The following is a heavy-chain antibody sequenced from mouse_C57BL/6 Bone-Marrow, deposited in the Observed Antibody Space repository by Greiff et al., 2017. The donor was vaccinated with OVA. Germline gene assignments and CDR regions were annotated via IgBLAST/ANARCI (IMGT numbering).Heavy chain of an antibody. V-gene: IGHV14-4*01. CDR1: GFNIKDDY. J-gene: IGHJ2*01. D-gene: IGHD1-1*01. CDR2: IDPENGDT. Sequence: EVQLQQSGAELVRPGASVKLSCTASGFNIKDDYMHWVKQRPEQGLAWIGWIDPENGDTEYASKFQGKATITADTSSNTAYLQLSSLTSEDTAVYYCTTEYYYGSSYVFDYWGQGTTLTVSS. CDR3: TTEYYYGSSYVFDY.